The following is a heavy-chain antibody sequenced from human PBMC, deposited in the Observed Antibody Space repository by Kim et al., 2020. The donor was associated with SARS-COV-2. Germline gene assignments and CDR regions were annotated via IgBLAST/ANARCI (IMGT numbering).Heavy chain of an antibody. CDR1: GGSISSYY. CDR2: IYYSGST. Sequence: SETLSLTCTVSGGSISSYYWSWIRQPPGKGLEWIGYIYYSGSTNYNPSLKSRVTISVDTSKNQFSLKLSSVTAADTAVYYCARGGSSGWYKDENPFDIWGQGTMVTVSS. V-gene: IGHV4-59*01. J-gene: IGHJ3*02. CDR3: ARGGSSGWYKDENPFDI. D-gene: IGHD6-19*01.